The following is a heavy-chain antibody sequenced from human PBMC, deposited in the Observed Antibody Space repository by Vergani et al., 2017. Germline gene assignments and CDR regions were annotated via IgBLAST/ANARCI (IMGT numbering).Heavy chain of an antibody. CDR1: GFTFSSYW. D-gene: IGHD6-19*01. Sequence: EVQLVESGGCLAQPGGSLRLPCAASGFTFSSYWMHWVRQAPGKGLVWVSRINSDGSTTSYADSVKGRFTISRDNAKNTLYLQMNSLRVEDTAIYYCTRLAGTLNWGQGTLVTVSS. J-gene: IGHJ4*02. V-gene: IGHV3-74*01. CDR3: TRLAGTLN. CDR2: INSDGSTT.